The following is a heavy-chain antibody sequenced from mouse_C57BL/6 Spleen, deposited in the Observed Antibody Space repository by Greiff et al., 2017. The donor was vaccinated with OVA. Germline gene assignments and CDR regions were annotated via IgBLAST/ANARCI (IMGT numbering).Heavy chain of an antibody. CDR3: ARNPYYGNYGGWFAY. CDR1: GFSLTSYA. J-gene: IGHJ3*01. CDR2: IWTGGGT. V-gene: IGHV2-9-1*01. D-gene: IGHD2-10*01. Sequence: VQLQESGPGLVAPSQSLSITCTVSGFSLTSYAISWVRQPPGKGLEWLGVIWTGGGTNYNSALKSRLSISKDNSKSQVFLKMNSLQTDDTARYYCARNPYYGNYGGWFAYWGQGTLVTVSA.